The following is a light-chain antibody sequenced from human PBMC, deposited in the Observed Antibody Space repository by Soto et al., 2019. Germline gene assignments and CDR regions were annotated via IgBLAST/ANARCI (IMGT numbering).Light chain of an antibody. CDR3: QTWGSGIPVV. V-gene: IGLV4-69*01. Sequence: QLVLTQSPSASASLGASVKLTCTLSGGHSSYAIAWHQQQPGKGPRYLMKLDSAGSHNKGDGIPDRFSGSSSGAERYLTISSLQSEDEADYYCQTWGSGIPVVFGGGTQLTVL. CDR2: LDSAGSH. J-gene: IGLJ2*01. CDR1: GGHSSYA.